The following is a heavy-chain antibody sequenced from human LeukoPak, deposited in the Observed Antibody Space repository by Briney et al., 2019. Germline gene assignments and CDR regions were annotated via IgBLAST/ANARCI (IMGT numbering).Heavy chain of an antibody. J-gene: IGHJ5*02. CDR1: GVSMSSGSYY. V-gene: IGHV4-39*07. CDR3: ARERNDFWSGTLYGWFDP. Sequence: SETLSLTCTMSGVSMSSGSYYWGWIRQPPGKGLEWIGSIDSGETTSYNPSLKSRVTISVDTSKNQFSLNLTSVTAADTAVYYCARERNDFWSGTLYGWFDPWGQGTLVTVSS. CDR2: IDSGETT. D-gene: IGHD3-3*01.